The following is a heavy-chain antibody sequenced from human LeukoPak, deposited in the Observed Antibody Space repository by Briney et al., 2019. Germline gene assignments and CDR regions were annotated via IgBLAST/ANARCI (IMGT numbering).Heavy chain of an antibody. CDR1: GYTLTDLS. V-gene: IGHV1-24*01. Sequence: GASVKVSCKVSGYTLTDLSMHWVRQAPGKGLEWMGGVEPEDGKAIYAQRFQGRVTITEDTSTDAAYMELSSLRSEDTAVYYCTTDILDYCDTSSCHKGNSWGQGTLVTVSS. D-gene: IGHD2-2*02. CDR3: TTDILDYCDTSSCHKGNS. J-gene: IGHJ4*02. CDR2: VEPEDGKA.